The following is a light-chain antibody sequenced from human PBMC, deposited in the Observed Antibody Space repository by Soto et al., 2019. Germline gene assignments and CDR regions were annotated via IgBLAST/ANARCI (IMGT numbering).Light chain of an antibody. Sequence: EIVMTQSPATLSVSPGERATLSCRASQSVSSNLAWYQQKPGQAPRLLIYGESTRATGIPARFSGSGSGTECTLTISGLQSEDFAVYCRQQYNNWPPLTFGQGTKVEIK. J-gene: IGKJ1*01. CDR1: QSVSSN. CDR2: GES. V-gene: IGKV3-15*01. CDR3: QQYNNWPPLT.